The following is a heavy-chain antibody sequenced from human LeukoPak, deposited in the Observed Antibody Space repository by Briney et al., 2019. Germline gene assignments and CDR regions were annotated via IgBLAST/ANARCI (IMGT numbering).Heavy chain of an antibody. V-gene: IGHV3-23*01. D-gene: IGHD3-9*01. J-gene: IGHJ5*02. CDR1: GFTFGTYA. CDR2: IGGSGGTT. Sequence: GGSLRLSCAASGFTFGTYAVNWVRQAPGKGLEWVSTIGGSGGTTYYADSVKGRFTISRDNSKNTLYLQMNSLRAEDTAVYYCAKLPYDILTGSGFDPWGQGTLVTVSS. CDR3: AKLPYDILTGSGFDP.